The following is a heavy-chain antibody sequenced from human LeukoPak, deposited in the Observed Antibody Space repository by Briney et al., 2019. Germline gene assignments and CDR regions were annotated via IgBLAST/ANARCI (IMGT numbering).Heavy chain of an antibody. D-gene: IGHD4-11*01. V-gene: IGHV3-11*04. CDR1: GFTFSDYY. J-gene: IGHJ4*02. Sequence: GGSLRPSCAASGFTFSDYYMSWIRQAPGKGLEWVSYISSSGSTMYYADSVKGRFTISRDNAKNSLFLQMNSLRAGDTAVYYCARDRTTVTTFDYWGQGTLVTVSS. CDR3: ARDRTTVTTFDY. CDR2: ISSSGSTM.